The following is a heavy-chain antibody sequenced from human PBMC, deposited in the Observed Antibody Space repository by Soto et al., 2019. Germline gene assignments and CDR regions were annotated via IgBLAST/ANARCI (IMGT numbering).Heavy chain of an antibody. J-gene: IGHJ5*02. V-gene: IGHV4-31*03. CDR3: ARFPSVYDYVWGSYRQPHFDP. CDR2: IYYSGST. CDR1: GGSISSGGYY. Sequence: SETLSLTCTVPGGSISSGGYYWSWIRQHPGKGLEWIGYIYYSGSTYYNPSLKSRVTISVDTSKNQFSLKLSSVTAADTAVYYCARFPSVYDYVWGSYRQPHFDPWGQGTLVTVSS. D-gene: IGHD3-16*02.